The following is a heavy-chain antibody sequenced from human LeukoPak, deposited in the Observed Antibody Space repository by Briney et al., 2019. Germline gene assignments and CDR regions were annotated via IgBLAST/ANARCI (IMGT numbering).Heavy chain of an antibody. CDR1: GGTFSSYA. J-gene: IGHJ4*02. CDR2: IIPIFGTA. CDR3: ARGDGYNYCPY. V-gene: IGHV1-69*05. D-gene: IGHD5-24*01. Sequence: SVKVSCKASGGTFSSYAVSWVRQAPGQGLEWMGRIIPIFGTANYAQKFQGRVTITTDESTSTAYMELSSLRSEDTAVYYCARGDGYNYCPYWGQGTLVTVSS.